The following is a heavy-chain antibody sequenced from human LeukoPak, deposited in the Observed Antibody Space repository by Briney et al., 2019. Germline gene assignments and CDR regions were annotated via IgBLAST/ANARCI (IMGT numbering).Heavy chain of an antibody. J-gene: IGHJ5*02. CDR2: IRYDGSNK. V-gene: IGHV3-30*02. CDR3: AKEGLYYYDSSGYYYDGPNWFDP. CDR1: GFTFNNYG. D-gene: IGHD3-22*01. Sequence: QTGGSLRLSCAASGFTFNNYGMHWVRQAPGKGLEWVAFIRYDGSNKYYADSVKGRFTISRDNSKNTLYLQMNSLRAEDTAVYYCAKEGLYYYDSSGYYYDGPNWFDPWGQGTLVTVSS.